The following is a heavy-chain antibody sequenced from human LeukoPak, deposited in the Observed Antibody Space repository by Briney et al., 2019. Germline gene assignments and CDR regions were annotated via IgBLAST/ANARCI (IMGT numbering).Heavy chain of an antibody. CDR3: ARGVYYYDSSGYPYFDY. Sequence: ASVKVSCKASGYTFTGYYMHWVRQAPGQGLEWMRWINPNSGGTNYAQKFQGRVTMTRDTSISTAYMELSRLRSDDTAVYYCARGVYYYDSSGYPYFDYWGQGTLVTVSS. V-gene: IGHV1-2*02. J-gene: IGHJ4*02. CDR2: INPNSGGT. D-gene: IGHD3-22*01. CDR1: GYTFTGYY.